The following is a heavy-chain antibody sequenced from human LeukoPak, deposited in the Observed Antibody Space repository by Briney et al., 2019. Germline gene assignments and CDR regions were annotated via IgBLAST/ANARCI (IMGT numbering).Heavy chain of an antibody. V-gene: IGHV1-69*01. Sequence: SVKVSCKASGGTFSSYAISWVRQAPGQGLEWMGGIIPIFGTANYAQKFQGRVTITADESTSTAYMELSSLRSEDTAVYYCAIRVNWHDVRWEYYFDYWGQGTLVTVSS. J-gene: IGHJ4*02. CDR1: GGTFSSYA. D-gene: IGHD1-20*01. CDR2: IIPIFGTA. CDR3: AIRVNWHDVRWEYYFDY.